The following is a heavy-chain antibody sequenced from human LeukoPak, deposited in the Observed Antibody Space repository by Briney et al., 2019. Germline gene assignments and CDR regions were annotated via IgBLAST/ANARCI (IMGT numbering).Heavy chain of an antibody. CDR2: IKQDGSEK. V-gene: IGHV3-7*01. D-gene: IGHD3-9*01. CDR1: GFTFSSYW. CDR3: ARDYPRTVAILTGYYYYYYMDV. Sequence: GGSLRLSCAASGFTFSSYWMSWVRQAPGKGLEWVANIKQDGSEKYYVDSVKGRFTISRDNAKNSLYLQMNSLRAEDTAVYYCARDYPRTVAILTGYYYYYYMDVWGKGTTVTVSS. J-gene: IGHJ6*03.